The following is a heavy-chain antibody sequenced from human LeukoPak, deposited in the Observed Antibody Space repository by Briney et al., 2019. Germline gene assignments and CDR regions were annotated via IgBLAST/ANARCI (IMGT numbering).Heavy chain of an antibody. D-gene: IGHD5-24*01. Sequence: GESLKISCKASGYSFSSYWIAWGPQIPGKGLEWMGIINPADSDTRYSLSIQGQVTISADRSISTAYLQWSSLKASDTAIYYCARGEGGYNYAFWGQGTLVSVSS. CDR2: INPADSDT. V-gene: IGHV5-51*01. CDR1: GYSFSSYW. J-gene: IGHJ4*02. CDR3: ARGEGGYNYAF.